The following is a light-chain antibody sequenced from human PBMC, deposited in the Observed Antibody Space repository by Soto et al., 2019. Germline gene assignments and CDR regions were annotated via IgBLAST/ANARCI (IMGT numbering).Light chain of an antibody. CDR1: GSNIGRKY. Sequence: QAVVTQPPSASGTPGQRVTISCSGSGSNIGRKYVYWYQQLPGTAPKLLIHSNNQRPSGVPDRFSGSKSGTSASLAISGLRSEDEADYYCAAWDDSLSGPVFGGGTKLTVL. CDR2: SNN. CDR3: AAWDDSLSGPV. J-gene: IGLJ3*02. V-gene: IGLV1-47*02.